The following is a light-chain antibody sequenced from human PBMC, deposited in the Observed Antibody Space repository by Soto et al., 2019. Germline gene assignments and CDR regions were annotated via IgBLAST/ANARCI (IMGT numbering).Light chain of an antibody. CDR2: EVS. J-gene: IGLJ1*01. V-gene: IGLV2-14*01. CDR1: SSDVGAYKY. Sequence: SALTQPASVSGSPGQSVTISCTGTSSDVGAYKYVSWYQQHPGKAPKLMIYEVSNRPSGVSSRFSGSKSGNTASLTISGLQADDEADYYCNSYAGDIIRFVFGTGTKVTVL. CDR3: NSYAGDIIRFV.